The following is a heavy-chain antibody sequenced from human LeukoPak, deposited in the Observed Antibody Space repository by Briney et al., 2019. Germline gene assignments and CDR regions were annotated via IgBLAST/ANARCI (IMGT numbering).Heavy chain of an antibody. Sequence: GGSLRLSCAASGFTFSSYAMSWVRQAPGKGLEWVSAISGSGGSTFYADSVKGRFTISRDNSKNTLYLQMNSLRAEDTAVYYCANPARYETYGGEYWGQGTLVTVSS. CDR3: ANPARYETYGGEY. V-gene: IGHV3-23*01. CDR1: GFTFSSYA. J-gene: IGHJ4*02. D-gene: IGHD4-23*01. CDR2: ISGSGGST.